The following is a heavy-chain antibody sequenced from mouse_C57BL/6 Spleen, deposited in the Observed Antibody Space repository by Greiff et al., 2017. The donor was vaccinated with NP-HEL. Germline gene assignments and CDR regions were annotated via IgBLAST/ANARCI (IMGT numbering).Heavy chain of an antibody. Sequence: EVKVVESGEGLVKPGGSLKLSCAASGFTFSSYAMSWVRQTPEKRLEWVAYISSGGDYIYYADTVKGRFTISRDNARNTLYLQMSSLKSEDTAMYYCTRGFYDYDGFYWYFDVWGTGTTVTVSS. D-gene: IGHD2-4*01. CDR2: ISSGGDYI. CDR3: TRGFYDYDGFYWYFDV. V-gene: IGHV5-9-1*02. J-gene: IGHJ1*03. CDR1: GFTFSSYA.